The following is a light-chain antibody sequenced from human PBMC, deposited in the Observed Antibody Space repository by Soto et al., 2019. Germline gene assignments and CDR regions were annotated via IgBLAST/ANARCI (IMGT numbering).Light chain of an antibody. V-gene: IGLV2-14*01. Sequence: QSALTQPASVSGSPGQSITISCTGTSSDRGGYNSVSWYQQHPGKAPKLMIYEVSNRPSGVSNRFSGSKSGNTASLTIDGLQAEDEADYYCSSYTSSSILVFGGGTKLTVL. CDR1: SSDRGGYNS. CDR3: SSYTSSSILV. J-gene: IGLJ3*02. CDR2: EVS.